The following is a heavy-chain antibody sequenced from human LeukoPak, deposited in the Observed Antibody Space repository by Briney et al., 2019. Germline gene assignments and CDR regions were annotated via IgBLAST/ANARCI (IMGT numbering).Heavy chain of an antibody. Sequence: GRSLRLSCAASGFTFSSYGMHWVRQAPGKGLEWVAGISSDGREKKHADSVRGRFTISRDDSKNTLYLQMNSLRGEDTAIYYCARGNAKDFHYYGMDVWGQGTTVTVSS. CDR3: ARGNAKDFHYYGMDV. V-gene: IGHV3-30*19. CDR2: ISSDGREK. J-gene: IGHJ6*02. CDR1: GFTFSSYG.